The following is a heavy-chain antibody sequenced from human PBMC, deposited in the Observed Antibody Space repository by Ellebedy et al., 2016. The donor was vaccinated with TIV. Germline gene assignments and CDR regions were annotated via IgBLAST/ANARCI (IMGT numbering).Heavy chain of an antibody. D-gene: IGHD6-13*01. CDR2: MNPKSGTT. CDR1: GPTFSGYY. Sequence: AASVKVSCKASGPTFSGYYLHWVRQAPGHGLEWMGWMNPKSGTTKSAQKFQDWVTMTRDTSISTAYMELNRLTSDATALYYCVLVASGTYWFDPWGQGTLVTVSS. V-gene: IGHV1-2*04. CDR3: VLVASGTYWFDP. J-gene: IGHJ5*02.